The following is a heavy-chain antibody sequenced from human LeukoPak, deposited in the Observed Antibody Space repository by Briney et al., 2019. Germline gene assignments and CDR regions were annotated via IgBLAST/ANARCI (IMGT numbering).Heavy chain of an antibody. D-gene: IGHD1-26*01. CDR1: GYTFTNYD. Sequence: ASVRVSCKTSGYTFTNYDINWVRQATGQGLEWMGWMNPKSGNTGSAQRFQGRVTMTRDTSISTAYMELSSLRSEDTAVYYCARVWGAIDYWGQGTLVTVSS. CDR2: MNPKSGNT. CDR3: ARVWGAIDY. V-gene: IGHV1-8*01. J-gene: IGHJ4*02.